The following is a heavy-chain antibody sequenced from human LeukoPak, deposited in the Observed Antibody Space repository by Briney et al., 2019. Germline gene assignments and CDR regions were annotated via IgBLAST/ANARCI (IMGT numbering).Heavy chain of an antibody. CDR1: GGSINNYY. D-gene: IGHD3-3*01. CDR2: IYYSGST. J-gene: IGHJ2*01. V-gene: IGHV4-59*01. Sequence: SETLSLTCAVSGGSINNYYWSWIRQPPGKGLEWIGSIYYSGSTDYNPSLKSRVIISVDTSKNQFSLSLISVTAADTAVYYCARDGVSALNLYSDLWGRGTLVTVSS. CDR3: ARDGVSALNLYSDL.